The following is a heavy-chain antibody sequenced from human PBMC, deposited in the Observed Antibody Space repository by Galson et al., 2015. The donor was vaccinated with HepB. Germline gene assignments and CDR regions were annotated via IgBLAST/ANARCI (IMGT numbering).Heavy chain of an antibody. CDR3: AKVTPRDSSSWYLIYMTYYYSMDV. Sequence: SLRLSCAASGFTFSSYAMSWARQAPGKGLGWVSAISGSGGSTYYADSVKGRFTISRDNSKNTLYLQMNSLRAEDTAVYYCAKVTPRDSSSWYLIYMTYYYSMDVWGQGTTVTVSS. V-gene: IGHV3-23*01. D-gene: IGHD6-13*01. J-gene: IGHJ6*02. CDR1: GFTFSSYA. CDR2: ISGSGGST.